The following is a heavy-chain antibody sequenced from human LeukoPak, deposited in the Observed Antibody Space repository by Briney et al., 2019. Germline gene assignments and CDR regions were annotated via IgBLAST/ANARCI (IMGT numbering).Heavy chain of an antibody. CDR3: ARNYCGGDCYPLLWFDP. CDR1: GYTFTGYY. CDR2: INPNSGGT. V-gene: IGHV1-2*02. D-gene: IGHD2-21*02. J-gene: IGHJ5*02. Sequence: ASVKVSCKASGYTFTGYYMHWVGQAPGQGLEWMGWINPNSGGTNYAQKFQGRVTMTRDTSISTAYMELSRLRSDDTAVYYCARNYCGGDCYPLLWFDPWGQGTLVTVSS.